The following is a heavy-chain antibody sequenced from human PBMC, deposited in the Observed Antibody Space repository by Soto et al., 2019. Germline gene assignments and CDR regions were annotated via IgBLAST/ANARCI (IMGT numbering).Heavy chain of an antibody. D-gene: IGHD7-27*01. CDR1: GDSISNLDYF. CDR3: ARGRYCLTGRCFPNWFDS. Sequence: SETLSLTYSVSGDSISNLDYFWAWIRQPPGQALEYIGYIYKSATTYYNPSFESRVAISVDTSKSQFSLNVTSVTAADTAVYFCARGRYCLTGRCFPNWFDSWGQGALVTVSS. J-gene: IGHJ5*01. V-gene: IGHV4-30-4*01. CDR2: IYKSATT.